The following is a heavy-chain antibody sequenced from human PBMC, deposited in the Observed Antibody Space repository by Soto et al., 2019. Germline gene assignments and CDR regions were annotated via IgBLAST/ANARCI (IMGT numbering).Heavy chain of an antibody. Sequence: SETLSLTCAVYGGSFSGYYWSWIRQPPGKGLEWIGEINHSGSTNYNPSLRSRVTISVDTSKNQFSLKLSSVTAADTAVYYCARGGRVRGVIVDYYGMDVWGKGTTVTVSS. J-gene: IGHJ6*04. CDR3: ARGGRVRGVIVDYYGMDV. D-gene: IGHD3-10*01. V-gene: IGHV4-34*01. CDR1: GGSFSGYY. CDR2: INHSGST.